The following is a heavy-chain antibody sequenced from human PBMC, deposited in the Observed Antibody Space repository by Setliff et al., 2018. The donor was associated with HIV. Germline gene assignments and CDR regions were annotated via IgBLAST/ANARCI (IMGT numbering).Heavy chain of an antibody. CDR1: GGSISSYC. CDR2: IFSSGST. V-gene: IGHV4-4*09. D-gene: IGHD3-10*01. Sequence: SETLSLTCTVSGGSISSYCWNWIRQSPGRGLEWIGFIFSSGSTKYNTSLQIRVTMSIDTSKNQFSLKLTSVTAADPAVYYCARRIDNSGSFPDKNWFDTWGQGSLVTVSS. CDR3: ARRIDNSGSFPDKNWFDT. J-gene: IGHJ5*02.